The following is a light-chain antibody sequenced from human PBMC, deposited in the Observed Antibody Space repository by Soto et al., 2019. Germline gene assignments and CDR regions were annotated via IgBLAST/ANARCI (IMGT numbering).Light chain of an antibody. CDR1: SGHSSYA. CDR2: VNSDGSH. V-gene: IGLV4-69*01. Sequence: QLVLTQSPSASASLGASVKLTCTLSSGHSSYAIAWHQQQPEKGPQYLMKVNSDGSHDKGDGIPDHFSGSKSGAERYLTISSLQSEDEADYYCQTWGTGTVVFGGGTKLTVL. J-gene: IGLJ2*01. CDR3: QTWGTGTVV.